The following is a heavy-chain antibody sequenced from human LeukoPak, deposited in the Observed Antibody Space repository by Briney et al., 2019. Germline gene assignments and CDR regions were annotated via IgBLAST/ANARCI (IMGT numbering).Heavy chain of an antibody. D-gene: IGHD5-24*01. Sequence: PGGSLRLSCAASGLTFSSYAMSWVRQAPGKGLEWVSAIGGSGGSTNYADSVEGRFTISRDNSKNTLYLQMNSLRAEDTALCYCAKDRDGYMGAFDYWGQGTLVTVSS. CDR3: AKDRDGYMGAFDY. V-gene: IGHV3-23*01. CDR2: IGGSGGST. CDR1: GLTFSSYA. J-gene: IGHJ4*02.